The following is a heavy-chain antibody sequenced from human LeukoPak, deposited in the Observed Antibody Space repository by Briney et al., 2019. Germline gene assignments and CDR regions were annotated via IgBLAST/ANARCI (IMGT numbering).Heavy chain of an antibody. J-gene: IGHJ4*02. D-gene: IGHD6-13*01. V-gene: IGHV3-23*01. CDR3: AKDEQQVAFDY. Sequence: PGRSLRPSCAVSGFTSSSYAISCVSQTPGKGLEWVSAISGRGDGTYSADSVKGRFTISRDNSKITLDLQMSSLRAEDTVVYYCAKDEQQVAFDYWGQGTLVTVSS. CDR2: ISGRGDGT. CDR1: GFTSSSYA.